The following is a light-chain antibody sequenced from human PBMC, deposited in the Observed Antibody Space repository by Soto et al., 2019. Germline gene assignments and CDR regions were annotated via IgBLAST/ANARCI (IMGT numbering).Light chain of an antibody. CDR3: QQYNKWPLT. CDR1: LSVSID. J-gene: IGKJ1*01. Sequence: EIVMTQSPATLSVSPGERATLSWRASLSVSIDLAWSQQTPGQAPRLRSYGASTRATGIPVRFSGSASGTEVTLTNSSLKSEDFTVYDCQQYNKWPLTFGQGTKVDIK. V-gene: IGKV3-15*01. CDR2: GAS.